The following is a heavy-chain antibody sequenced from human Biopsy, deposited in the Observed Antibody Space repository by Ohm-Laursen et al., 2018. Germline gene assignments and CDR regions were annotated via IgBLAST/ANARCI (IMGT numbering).Heavy chain of an antibody. CDR2: NIPILGTG. V-gene: IGHV1-69*06. CDR3: ATKLTGYFHH. D-gene: IGHD3-9*01. CDR1: EGTFSNYG. Sequence: ASVKVSCNAPEGTFSNYGVNWVRQAPGQGLEWLGGNIPILGTGNYAQKFQDRVTVAADTSTSTATMEMRSLRSDDTAVYYCATKLTGYFHHWGQGTLVIVSS. J-gene: IGHJ1*01.